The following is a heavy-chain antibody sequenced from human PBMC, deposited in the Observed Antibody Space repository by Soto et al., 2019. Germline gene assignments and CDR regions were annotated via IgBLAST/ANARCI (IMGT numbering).Heavy chain of an antibody. CDR3: ARPLEAGDYGEFYYYYGLDV. V-gene: IGHV3-23*01. D-gene: IGHD4-17*01. CDR2: ISASDGST. Sequence: GGSLRLSCAASGFTVSINYMSWVRQAPGKGLEWVSTISASDGSTFDADSVKGRFTISRDNSRNTLFLQMDSLRAEDTAVYYCARPLEAGDYGEFYYYYGLDVWGQGTTVTVSS. CDR1: GFTVSINY. J-gene: IGHJ6*02.